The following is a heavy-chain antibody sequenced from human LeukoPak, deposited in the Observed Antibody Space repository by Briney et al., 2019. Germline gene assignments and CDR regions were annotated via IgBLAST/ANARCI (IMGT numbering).Heavy chain of an antibody. D-gene: IGHD1-7*01. CDR3: ARLIPIGGSTDYFDY. Sequence: PSETLSLTCTVSGASISSYYWSLIRQPPGKGLEWIGYISTSGSTNYNPSLKSRVTISVDTSKNQFSLKLSSVTAADTAIYYCARLIPIGGSTDYFDYWGQGSLVTVSS. CDR2: ISTSGST. V-gene: IGHV4-4*09. J-gene: IGHJ4*02. CDR1: GASISSYY.